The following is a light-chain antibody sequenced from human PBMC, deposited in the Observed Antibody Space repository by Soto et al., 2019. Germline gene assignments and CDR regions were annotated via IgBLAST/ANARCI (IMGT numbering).Light chain of an antibody. V-gene: IGKV3-15*01. CDR3: QQYNDWPPKQYT. CDR2: GAS. Sequence: EIVMTQSPATLSVSPGERATLSCRASQSVSSNLAWYQQKPGQAPRLLIYGASTRPTGIPARFSGSGSGTEFTLTISSLQSEDFAVYSCQQYNDWPPKQYTFGQGTKLEIK. J-gene: IGKJ2*01. CDR1: QSVSSN.